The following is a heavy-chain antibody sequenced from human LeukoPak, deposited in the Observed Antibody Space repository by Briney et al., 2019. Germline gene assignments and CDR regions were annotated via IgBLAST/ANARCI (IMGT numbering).Heavy chain of an antibody. CDR2: ISSDGGST. J-gene: IGHJ4*02. CDR3: VRRNGAEHSYDY. CDR1: GFTFSSFA. Sequence: GGSLRLSCAASGFTFSSFAMHWVRQAPGKGLEYVSAISSDGGSTYYGNSVKGRFTISRDNSKNTLYLLMGSLRAEDMAVYYCVRRNGAEHSYDYWGQGTLVTVSS. D-gene: IGHD5-18*01. V-gene: IGHV3-64*01.